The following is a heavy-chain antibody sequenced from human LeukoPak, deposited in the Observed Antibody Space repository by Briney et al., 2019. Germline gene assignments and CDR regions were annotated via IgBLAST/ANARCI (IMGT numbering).Heavy chain of an antibody. Sequence: GGSLRLSCAASGFTFSNSRMYWVRQAPGKGLVWVSRIESDGSSPSYADSVKGRFTVSRDNAKNTLYLQMNSLRVEDTAVYYCARDLAYWGQGTLVTVSS. J-gene: IGHJ4*02. V-gene: IGHV3-74*01. CDR2: IESDGSSP. CDR1: GFTFSNSR. CDR3: ARDLAY.